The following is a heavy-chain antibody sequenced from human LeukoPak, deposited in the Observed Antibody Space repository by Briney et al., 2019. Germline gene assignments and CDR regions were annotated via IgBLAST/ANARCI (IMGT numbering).Heavy chain of an antibody. V-gene: IGHV3-53*01. CDR2: IYSGGYT. CDR1: GFTVSSNY. D-gene: IGHD3-22*01. Sequence: GGSLSLSCAASGFTVSSNYMKWVRQSPGKGLEWVSIIYSGGYTNYADSVKGRFTISRDTSKNTLYLQMNSLRAEGTAVYYCARYYDSSGSLPGALDLWGQGTMVTVSS. CDR3: ARYYDSSGSLPGALDL. J-gene: IGHJ3*01.